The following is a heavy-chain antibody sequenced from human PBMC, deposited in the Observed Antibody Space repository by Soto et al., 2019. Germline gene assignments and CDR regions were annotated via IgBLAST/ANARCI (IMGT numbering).Heavy chain of an antibody. CDR1: GFTFSSYA. Sequence: QVQLVESGGGVVQPGRSLRLSCAASGFTFSSYAMHWVRQAPGKGLEWVAVISYDGRNKYYADSVKGRFTISRDTSRNTLYLQMNSLRAEDTAVYYCAKDRRPNYYYGMDVWGQGTTVTVSS. CDR3: AKDRRPNYYYGMDV. CDR2: ISYDGRNK. J-gene: IGHJ6*02. V-gene: IGHV3-30*18. D-gene: IGHD6-25*01.